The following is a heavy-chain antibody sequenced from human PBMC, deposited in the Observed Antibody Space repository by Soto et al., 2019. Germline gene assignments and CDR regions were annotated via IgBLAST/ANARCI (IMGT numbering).Heavy chain of an antibody. J-gene: IGHJ4*02. V-gene: IGHV1-69*13. D-gene: IGHD3-3*01. Sequence: GVSVKVSCKASGGTLSSYAISWVRQAPGQGLEWMGGIIPIFGTANYAQKFQGRVTITADESTSTAYMELSSLRSEDTAVYYCARGSTIFGVVYFDYWGQGTLVTVSS. CDR1: GGTLSSYA. CDR3: ARGSTIFGVVYFDY. CDR2: IIPIFGTA.